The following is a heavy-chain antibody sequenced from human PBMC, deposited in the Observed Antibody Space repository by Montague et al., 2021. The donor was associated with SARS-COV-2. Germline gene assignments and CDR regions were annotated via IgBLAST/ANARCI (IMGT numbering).Heavy chain of an antibody. Sequence: PALVKPTQTLTLTCTFSGFSLSTSGMCVSWIRQPPGKALEWLALIDWDDDKYYSTSLKTRLTISKDTSKNQVVLTMTNMDPVDTATYYCARIPVGGTAMNDYYSYYGMDVWGQGTTVTVSS. CDR3: ARIPVGGTAMNDYYSYYGMDV. CDR1: GFSLSTSGMC. J-gene: IGHJ6*02. D-gene: IGHD5-18*01. CDR2: IDWDDDK. V-gene: IGHV2-70*01.